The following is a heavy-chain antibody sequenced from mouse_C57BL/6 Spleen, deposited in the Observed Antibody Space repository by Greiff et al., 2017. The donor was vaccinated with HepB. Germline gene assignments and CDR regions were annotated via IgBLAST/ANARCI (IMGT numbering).Heavy chain of an antibody. Sequence: QVQLQQSGAELVRPGASVKLSCKASGYNFNDYYINWVKQRPGQGLEWIARIYPGSGNTYYNEKFKGKATLTAEKSSSTAYMQRSSLTSEDSAVYFCARKEGDVGFDYWGQGTTLTVSS. CDR3: ARKEGDVGFDY. CDR1: GYNFNDYY. CDR2: IYPGSGNT. J-gene: IGHJ2*01. D-gene: IGHD3-3*01. V-gene: IGHV1-76*01.